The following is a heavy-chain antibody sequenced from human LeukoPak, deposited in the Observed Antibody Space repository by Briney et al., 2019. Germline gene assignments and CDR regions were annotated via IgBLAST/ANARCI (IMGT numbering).Heavy chain of an antibody. D-gene: IGHD1-1*01. V-gene: IGHV4-59*01. CDR2: IYNSGST. J-gene: IGHJ4*02. CDR3: ARKLAGGTYFDY. Sequence: PSETLSLTCTVSGGSISSYYWSWIRQPPGKGLEWIGHIYNSGSTNYNPSLKSRVTISVDTSKNQFSLKLSSVTAADTAVYYCARKLAGGTYFDYCGQGTLVTVSS. CDR1: GGSISSYY.